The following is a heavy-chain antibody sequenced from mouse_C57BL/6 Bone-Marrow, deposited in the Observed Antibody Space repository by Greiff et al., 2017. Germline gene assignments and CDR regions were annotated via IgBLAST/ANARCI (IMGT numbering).Heavy chain of an antibody. CDR3: ARSGYSNPWFAY. CDR2: INPYNGGT. J-gene: IGHJ3*01. V-gene: IGHV1-19*01. CDR1: GYTFTDYY. Sequence: DVKLQESGPVLVKPGASVKMSCKASGYTFTDYYMNWVKQSHGKSLEWIGVINPYNGGTSYNQKFKGKATLTVDKSSSTAYMELNSLTSEDSAVYYGARSGYSNPWFAYWGQGTLVTVSA. D-gene: IGHD2-5*01.